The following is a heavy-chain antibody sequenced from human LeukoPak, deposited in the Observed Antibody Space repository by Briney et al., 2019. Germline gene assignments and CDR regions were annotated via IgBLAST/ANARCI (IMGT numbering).Heavy chain of an antibody. D-gene: IGHD2-2*01. CDR2: ISGSGGST. J-gene: IGHJ4*02. CDR3: AKISRGYCSSTSCRGDFDY. V-gene: IGHV3-23*01. CDR1: GFTFSSYA. Sequence: GGSLRLSCAASGFTFSSYAMSWVRQAPGKGLEWVSAISGSGGSTYYADSVKGRFTISRDNSKNTLYLQMSSLRAEDTAVYYCAKISRGYCSSTSCRGDFDYWGQGTLVTVSS.